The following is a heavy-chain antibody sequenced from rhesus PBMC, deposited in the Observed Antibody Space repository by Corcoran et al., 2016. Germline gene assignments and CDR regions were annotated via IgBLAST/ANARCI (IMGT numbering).Heavy chain of an antibody. Sequence: QVQLQESGPGLVKPSETLSLTCAVSGYSISSNYWSWIRQPPGKGLEWIGYIYGSSGSTYYNPSLNRRVTISTDTSKNQLSRKLSSVTAADTAVYYCARAPAGYSYGHYGLDSWGQGVVVTVSS. CDR1: GYSISSNY. CDR2: IYGSSGST. V-gene: IGHV4-147*01. J-gene: IGHJ6*01. D-gene: IGHD5-36*01. CDR3: ARAPAGYSYGHYGLDS.